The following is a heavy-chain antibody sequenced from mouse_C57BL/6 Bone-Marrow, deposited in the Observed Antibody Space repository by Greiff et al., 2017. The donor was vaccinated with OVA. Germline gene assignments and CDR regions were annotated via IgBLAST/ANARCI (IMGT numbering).Heavy chain of an antibody. CDR1: VYTFTSYW. Sequence: QFPLQQPGAELVKPGASVTLSCKASVYTFTSYWMHWVKQRPGRGLAWIGRIAPNSGGTKSNEKFKSKATLTVDKPSSTAYMQLSSLTSEDSAVYYCAREDWDGDWYFDVWGTGTTVTVSS. CDR2: IAPNSGGT. CDR3: AREDWDGDWYFDV. J-gene: IGHJ1*03. D-gene: IGHD4-1*01. V-gene: IGHV1-72*01.